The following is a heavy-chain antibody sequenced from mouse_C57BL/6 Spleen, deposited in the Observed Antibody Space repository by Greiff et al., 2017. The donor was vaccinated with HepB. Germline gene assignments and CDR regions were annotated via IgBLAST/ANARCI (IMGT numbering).Heavy chain of an antibody. V-gene: IGHV1-81*01. CDR2: IYPRSGNT. D-gene: IGHD1-1*01. Sequence: VQLQQSGAELARPGASVKLSCKASGYTFPSYGISWVKQRTGQGLEWIGEIYPRSGNTYYNEKFKGKATLTADKSSSTAYMELRSLTSEDSAVYFCARRGGITTVVANAMDYWGQGTSVTVSS. CDR3: ARRGGITTVVANAMDY. J-gene: IGHJ4*01. CDR1: GYTFPSYG.